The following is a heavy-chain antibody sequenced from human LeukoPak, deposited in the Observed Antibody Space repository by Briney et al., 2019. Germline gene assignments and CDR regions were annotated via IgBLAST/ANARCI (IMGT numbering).Heavy chain of an antibody. CDR1: GFTCSSYS. V-gene: IGHV3-21*01. D-gene: IGHD5-18*01. Sequence: GGSLRLSCAASGFTCSSYSMNWVRQAPGKGLEWVSSISSSSKYIYYADSVKGRFTISRDNAKNSLYLQMNRLRAEDTAVYYCARVGGYSYDLDYWGQGTLVTVSS. J-gene: IGHJ4*02. CDR3: ARVGGYSYDLDY. CDR2: ISSSSKYI.